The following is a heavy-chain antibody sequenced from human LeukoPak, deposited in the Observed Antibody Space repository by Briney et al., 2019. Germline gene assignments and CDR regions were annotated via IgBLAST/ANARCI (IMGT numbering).Heavy chain of an antibody. J-gene: IGHJ6*03. Sequence: PGGSLRLSCAASGFTFSSNAMSWVRQAPGKGLEWVSAISGSGGSTYYADSVKGRFTISRDNSKNTLYLQMNSLRAEDTAVYYCAKPLYSSSFHYYMDVWGKGTTVTVSS. CDR2: ISGSGGST. CDR1: GFTFSSNA. CDR3: AKPLYSSSFHYYMDV. D-gene: IGHD6-13*01. V-gene: IGHV3-23*01.